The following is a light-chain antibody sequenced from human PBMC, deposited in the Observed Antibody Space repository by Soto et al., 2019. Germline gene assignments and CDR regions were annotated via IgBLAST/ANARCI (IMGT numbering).Light chain of an antibody. CDR3: QQYNNWPCT. Sequence: EIVMTQSPATLSVSPGERATLSCRASQSVSSNLAWYQQKPGQAPRLLIYGASTRATGIPARFSGSGSGTEFSLTISSLPSEDFAVYYCQQYNNWPCTFGHGTKVYIE. CDR1: QSVSSN. J-gene: IGKJ3*01. V-gene: IGKV3-15*01. CDR2: GAS.